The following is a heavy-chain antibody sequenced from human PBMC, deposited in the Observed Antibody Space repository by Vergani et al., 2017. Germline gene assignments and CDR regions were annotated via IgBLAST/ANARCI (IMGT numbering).Heavy chain of an antibody. CDR1: GFTFSTYA. Sequence: QVQLVESGGGVVQPGRSLRLSCTSSGFTFSTYAMHWVRQAPGKGLEWVAIIYYDGSKKYYADSVKGRFTISRDNSRNTLDLLMSSLRAEDTAIYYCVREGSYCGSTNCRKPSYVYYYHMDVWGEGTTVTVSS. CDR2: IYYDGSKK. J-gene: IGHJ6*03. V-gene: IGHV3-33*01. D-gene: IGHD2-21*01. CDR3: VREGSYCGSTNCRKPSYVYYYHMDV.